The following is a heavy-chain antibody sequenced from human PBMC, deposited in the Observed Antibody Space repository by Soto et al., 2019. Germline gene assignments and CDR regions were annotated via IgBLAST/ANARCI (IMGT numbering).Heavy chain of an antibody. J-gene: IGHJ4*02. Sequence: GGSLRLSCVASGFTFXIYXMHWVRQAPGKGLEWVSRIDNDGSATTYADSVKGRFTISRDNAKNTLFLQMNTLRVDDTAVYYCARDNWNSYWGQGTLVTVS. D-gene: IGHD1-1*01. CDR3: ARDNWNSY. CDR2: IDNDGSAT. V-gene: IGHV3-74*01. CDR1: GFTFXIYX.